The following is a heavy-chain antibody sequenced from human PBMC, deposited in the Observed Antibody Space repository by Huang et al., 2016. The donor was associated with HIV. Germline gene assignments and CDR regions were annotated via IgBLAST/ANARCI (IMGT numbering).Heavy chain of an antibody. CDR2: IRAYKGHT. V-gene: IGHV1-18*01. CDR3: ARDRGAVAGTSPGY. Sequence: QVQLVQSGAEVKKPGASVKVSCMASGYTFTSYGISWVRQAPGQGIGWMGWIRAYKGHTNYAQKLQGRVTMTTETSTSTAYMELRSLRSDDTAVYYCARDRGAVAGTSPGYWGQGTLVTVSS. J-gene: IGHJ4*02. CDR1: GYTFTSYG. D-gene: IGHD6-19*01.